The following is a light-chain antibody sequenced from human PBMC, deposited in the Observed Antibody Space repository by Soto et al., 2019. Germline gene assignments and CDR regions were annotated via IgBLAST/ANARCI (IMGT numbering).Light chain of an antibody. V-gene: IGLV1-51*01. J-gene: IGLJ2*01. Sequence: QSVLTQPPSVSAAPGQTVTISCSGSSSNIGNNYVSWYQHLPGTAPKVLIYVNNKRPSGIPDRFSGSKSGTSATLGITGLQTGDEGDYYCGTWDTSLSAVVFGGGTKLTVL. CDR1: SSNIGNNY. CDR2: VNN. CDR3: GTWDTSLSAVV.